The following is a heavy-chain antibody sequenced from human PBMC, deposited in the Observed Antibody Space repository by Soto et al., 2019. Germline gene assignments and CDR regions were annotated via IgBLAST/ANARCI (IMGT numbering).Heavy chain of an antibody. Sequence: GGSLRLSCAASGFTFSSYWMSWVRQAPGKGLEWVANIKQDGSEKYYVDSVKGRFTISRDNAKNSLYLQMNSLRAEDTAVYYCARRYCSSTSCYAGDYWFDPWGQGTLVTVSS. CDR3: ARRYCSSTSCYAGDYWFDP. CDR1: GFTFSSYW. D-gene: IGHD2-2*01. CDR2: IKQDGSEK. J-gene: IGHJ5*02. V-gene: IGHV3-7*01.